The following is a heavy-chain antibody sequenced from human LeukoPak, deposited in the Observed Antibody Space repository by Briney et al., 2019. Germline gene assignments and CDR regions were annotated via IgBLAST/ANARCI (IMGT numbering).Heavy chain of an antibody. D-gene: IGHD3-10*01. CDR3: ARDPGGSYYYYGMDV. CDR2: ITSSSSYI. J-gene: IGHJ6*02. V-gene: IGHV3-21*01. Sequence: KAGGSLRLSCAASAFNFKTSSMNWVRQAPGKGLEWVSSITSSSSYIYYADSVRGRFTISRDNAKNSLYLQMNSLRAEDTAVYYCARDPGGSYYYYGMDVWGQGTTVTVSS. CDR1: AFNFKTSS.